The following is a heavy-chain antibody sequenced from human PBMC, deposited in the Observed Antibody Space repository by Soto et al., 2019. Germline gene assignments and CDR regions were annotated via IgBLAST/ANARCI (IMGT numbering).Heavy chain of an antibody. CDR3: ARRVIGSSRAFDI. J-gene: IGHJ3*02. CDR2: ISDGGDLT. D-gene: IGHD3-10*01. Sequence: PGGSLRLSCVASGFTFSSYAMSWVRQAPEKGLEWVAGISDGGDLTYNADSVRGRFTISRDNSRNTLYLQMNSLRAEDTAVYYCARRVIGSSRAFDIWGQGTMVTVSS. CDR1: GFTFSSYA. V-gene: IGHV3-23*01.